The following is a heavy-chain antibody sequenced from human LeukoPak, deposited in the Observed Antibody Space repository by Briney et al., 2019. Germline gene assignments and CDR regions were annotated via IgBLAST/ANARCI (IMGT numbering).Heavy chain of an antibody. CDR1: GGTFSSYA. V-gene: IGHV1-69*13. D-gene: IGHD5-12*01. Sequence: ASVKVSCKASGGTFSSYAISWVRQAPGQGLEWMGGIIPIFGTANYAQKFQGRVTITADESTSTAYMELSSLRSEDTAVYYCTRASEGGGYDSFYYYGMDVWGQGTTVTVSS. J-gene: IGHJ6*02. CDR3: TRASEGGGYDSFYYYGMDV. CDR2: IIPIFGTA.